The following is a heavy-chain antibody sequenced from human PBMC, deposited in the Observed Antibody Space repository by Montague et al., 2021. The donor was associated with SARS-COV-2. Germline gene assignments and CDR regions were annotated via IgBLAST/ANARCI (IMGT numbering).Heavy chain of an antibody. CDR1: GFTFSSYN. J-gene: IGHJ4*02. CDR3: ARVSRSSGLPFY. V-gene: IGHV3-48*04. D-gene: IGHD6-19*01. Sequence: SLRLSCAASGFTFSSYNMNWVRQAPGKGLEWLSYINNDNTATYYXDSLKGRFTISRDNAKNSLYLQMNSLRAEDTAVYYCARVSRSSGLPFYWGQGTLVIVSS. CDR2: INNDNTAT.